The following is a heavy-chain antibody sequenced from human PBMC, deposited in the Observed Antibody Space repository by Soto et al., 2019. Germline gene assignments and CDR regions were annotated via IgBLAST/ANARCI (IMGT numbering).Heavy chain of an antibody. Sequence: QVQLVESGGGVVQPGRSLRLSCVASGFTFSSYGMHWVRQAPGKGLEWVAVIWYDGSNKYYADSVKGRFTISRDNSKNTLYLQMNSVRAEDTAVYYWARWGIAAGDYWGQGTLVTVSS. J-gene: IGHJ4*02. CDR2: IWYDGSNK. D-gene: IGHD6-13*01. V-gene: IGHV3-33*01. CDR1: GFTFSSYG. CDR3: ARWGIAAGDY.